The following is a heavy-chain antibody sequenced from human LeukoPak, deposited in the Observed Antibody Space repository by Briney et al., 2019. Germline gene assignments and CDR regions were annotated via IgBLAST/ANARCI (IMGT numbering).Heavy chain of an antibody. Sequence: SVKVSCXASGGTFSSYAISWVRQAPGQGLEWMGGIIPIFGTANYAQKFQGRVTITTDESTSTAYMELSSLRSEDTAVYYCASRFPAAGAFDIWGQGTMVTVSS. CDR3: ASRFPAAGAFDI. CDR2: IIPIFGTA. D-gene: IGHD3-3*01. V-gene: IGHV1-69*05. J-gene: IGHJ3*02. CDR1: GGTFSSYA.